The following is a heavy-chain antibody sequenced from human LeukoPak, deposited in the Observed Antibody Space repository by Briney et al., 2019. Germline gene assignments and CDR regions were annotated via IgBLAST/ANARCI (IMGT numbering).Heavy chain of an antibody. V-gene: IGHV3-23*01. D-gene: IGHD3-16*01. CDR3: AKAGDYVWGSSNWFDP. Sequence: GGSLRLSCAASGFTFSSYAMSWVRQAPGKGLEWVSAISGSGGSTYYADSVKGRFTISRDNSKNTLYLQMNSLRAEDTAVYYCAKAGDYVWGSSNWFDPWGQGTLVTVSS. CDR1: GFTFSSYA. CDR2: ISGSGGST. J-gene: IGHJ5*02.